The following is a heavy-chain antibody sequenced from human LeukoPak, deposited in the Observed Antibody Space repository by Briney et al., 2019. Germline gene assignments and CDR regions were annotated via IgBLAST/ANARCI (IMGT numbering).Heavy chain of an antibody. D-gene: IGHD2-21*02. Sequence: GASVKVSCKASGYTFTSYDINWVRQATGQGLEWMGIINPSGGSTSYAQKFQGRVSMTRDTSTSTLYMELSSLRSEDTAVYYCARCLRGGDFVAQDAFDVWGQGTMVTVSS. CDR1: GYTFTSYD. V-gene: IGHV1-46*01. CDR2: INPSGGST. CDR3: ARCLRGGDFVAQDAFDV. J-gene: IGHJ3*01.